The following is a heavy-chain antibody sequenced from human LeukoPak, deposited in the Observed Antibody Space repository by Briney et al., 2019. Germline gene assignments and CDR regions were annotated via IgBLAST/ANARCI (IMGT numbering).Heavy chain of an antibody. J-gene: IGHJ4*02. CDR3: PREDQQMATRY. D-gene: IGHD5-24*01. Sequence: WASVKVSCKASGYTFTTYGISSGRQAPGQGLEWMGWISAYKGNTNYAQKLQGRVTMTTDTSTSTAHMELRCSSSDDTAVYYWPREDQQMATRYWGQGTLVTVSS. V-gene: IGHV1-18*01. CDR1: GYTFTTYG. CDR2: ISAYKGNT.